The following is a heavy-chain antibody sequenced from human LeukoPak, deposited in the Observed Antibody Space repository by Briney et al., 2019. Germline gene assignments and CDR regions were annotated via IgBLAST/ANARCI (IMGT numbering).Heavy chain of an antibody. Sequence: GGSLRLSCAASGFTFSSYWMHWVRQAPGKGLVWVSRINSDESDTTYADSVKGRFTISRDNAKNTLYLHMNNLRDEDTAVYYCAGVHIPAVGTPIFDPWGQGTLVTVSS. D-gene: IGHD6-13*01. CDR2: INSDESDT. CDR1: GFTFSSYW. CDR3: AGVHIPAVGTPIFDP. V-gene: IGHV3-74*01. J-gene: IGHJ5*02.